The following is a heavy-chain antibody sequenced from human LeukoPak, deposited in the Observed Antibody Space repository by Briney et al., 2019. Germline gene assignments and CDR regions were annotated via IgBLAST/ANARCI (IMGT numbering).Heavy chain of an antibody. J-gene: IGHJ4*02. CDR2: ISWNSGSI. CDR3: AARNRYGGYFDY. Sequence: PGRSLRLSCAASGFTFDDYAIHWVRQAPGKGLEWVSGISWNSGSIGYADSVKGRFTISRDNAKNSLYLQMNSLRAEDTALYYCAARNRYGGYFDYWGQGTLVTVSS. D-gene: IGHD4-23*01. CDR1: GFTFDDYA. V-gene: IGHV3-9*01.